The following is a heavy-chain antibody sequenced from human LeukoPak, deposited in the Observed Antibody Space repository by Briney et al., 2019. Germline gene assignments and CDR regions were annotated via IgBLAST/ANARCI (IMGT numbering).Heavy chain of an antibody. D-gene: IGHD3-22*01. CDR2: ICDSGRTI. Sequence: GGSLRLSRAASGFTFSDYYMSWIRQAPGKGLEWVSYICDSGRTIYYADSVKGRFTISRDNAKNSVYLQMNNLRAEDTAVYYCARDRLGDYDHSGYYDKWGQGTLVTVSS. CDR1: GFTFSDYY. J-gene: IGHJ4*02. CDR3: ARDRLGDYDHSGYYDK. V-gene: IGHV3-11*01.